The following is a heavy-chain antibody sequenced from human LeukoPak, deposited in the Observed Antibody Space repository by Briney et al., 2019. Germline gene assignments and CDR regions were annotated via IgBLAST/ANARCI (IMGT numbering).Heavy chain of an antibody. D-gene: IGHD6-19*01. Sequence: GGSLRLSCAAPGFAFSSYEMNWVRQAPGKGLEWVSYISSSGSTIYYADSVKGRFTISRDNAKNSLYLQMNSLRAEDTAVYYCARGAYGSGWYLSGAIDYWGQGTLVTVSS. CDR1: GFAFSSYE. CDR2: ISSSGSTI. J-gene: IGHJ4*02. CDR3: ARGAYGSGWYLSGAIDY. V-gene: IGHV3-48*03.